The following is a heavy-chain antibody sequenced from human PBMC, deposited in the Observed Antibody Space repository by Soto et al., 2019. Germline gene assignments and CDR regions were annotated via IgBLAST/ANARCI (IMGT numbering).Heavy chain of an antibody. CDR2: IYHSGST. Sequence: TSETLSLTSAVSGGSISSGVYSLSWIRQPPGKGLEWIGYIYHSGSTYYNPSLKSRVTISVDRSKNQFSLKLSSVTAADTAVYYCRVTATRDAFDIWGQGTMVTVSS. J-gene: IGHJ3*02. V-gene: IGHV4-30-2*01. D-gene: IGHD2-21*02. CDR3: RVTATRDAFDI. CDR1: GGSISSGVYS.